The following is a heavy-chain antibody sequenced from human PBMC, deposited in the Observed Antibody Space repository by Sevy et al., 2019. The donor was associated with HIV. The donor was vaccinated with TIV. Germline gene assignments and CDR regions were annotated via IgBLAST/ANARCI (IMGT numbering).Heavy chain of an antibody. CDR1: GYSFTSYW. Sequence: GESLKISCKGSGYSFTSYWIGWVRQMPGKGLEWMGIIYPGDSDTRYNPSYQGQVTISVDKSITTAYLQWSSLKASDTAMYYCARMGLHCSGGSCYENYYYGMDVWGQGTTVTVSS. CDR2: IYPGDSDT. J-gene: IGHJ6*02. CDR3: ARMGLHCSGGSCYENYYYGMDV. D-gene: IGHD2-15*01. V-gene: IGHV5-51*01.